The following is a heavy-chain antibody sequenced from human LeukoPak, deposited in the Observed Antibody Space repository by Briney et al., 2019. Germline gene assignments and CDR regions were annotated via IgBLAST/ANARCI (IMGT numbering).Heavy chain of an antibody. J-gene: IGHJ4*02. CDR2: ISAYNGNT. CDR1: GYTFTSYG. CDR3: ARDYDILTGYPGGDFDY. D-gene: IGHD3-9*01. Sequence: GASVKVSCKASGYTFTSYGISWVRQAPGQGLEWMGWISAYNGNTNYAQKLQGRVTMTTDTSTSTAYMELRSLRSDGTAVYYCARDYDILTGYPGGDFDYWGQGTLVTVSS. V-gene: IGHV1-18*01.